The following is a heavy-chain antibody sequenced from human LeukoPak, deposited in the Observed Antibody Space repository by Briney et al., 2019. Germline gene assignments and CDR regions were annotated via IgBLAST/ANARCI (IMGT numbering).Heavy chain of an antibody. J-gene: IGHJ4*02. CDR1: GFTFSDYY. CDR3: ARGFRYSND. Sequence: GGSLRLSCAASGFTFSDYYMSWIRQAPGKGLEWVSAISGSGGSTYYADSVKGRFTISRDNAKNSLYLQMNSLRAEDTAVYYCARGFRYSNDWGQGTLVTVSS. D-gene: IGHD3-16*02. V-gene: IGHV3-11*04. CDR2: ISGSGGST.